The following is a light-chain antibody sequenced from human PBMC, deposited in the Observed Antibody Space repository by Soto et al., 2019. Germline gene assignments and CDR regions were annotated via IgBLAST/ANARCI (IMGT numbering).Light chain of an antibody. V-gene: IGLV2-14*01. CDR2: QVT. CDR3: TSYSSSDIFYV. Sequence: QSVLTQPASVSGSPGQSITISCTGTSSDIGVYNYVSWYQHHPGKAPKLLIYQVTNRPSRVSNRFSGSKSGNTASLTISGLQADDEADYYCTSYSSSDIFYVFGTGTKVTVL. CDR1: SSDIGVYNY. J-gene: IGLJ1*01.